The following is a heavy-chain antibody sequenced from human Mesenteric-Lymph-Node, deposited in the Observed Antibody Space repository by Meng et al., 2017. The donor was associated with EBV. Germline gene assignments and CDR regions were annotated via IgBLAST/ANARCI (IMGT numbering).Heavy chain of an antibody. D-gene: IGHD3-22*01. CDR1: RGTFSPFA. J-gene: IGHJ4*02. Sequence: QGQVGEAGAGRKKPGSSGKVPCKTSRGTFSPFASSWVRQAPGQGLEWVGIFTPLLDITNYAQRFRGRVTISADASTSTTYLEFSSLKSEDTAMYYCATYHSDSSGPMDYWGQGTLVTVSS. CDR3: ATYHSDSSGPMDY. V-gene: IGHV1-69*18. CDR2: FTPLLDIT.